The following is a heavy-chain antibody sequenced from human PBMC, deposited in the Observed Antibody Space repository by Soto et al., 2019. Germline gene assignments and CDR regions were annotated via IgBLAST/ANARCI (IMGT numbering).Heavy chain of an antibody. CDR1: GYSFTSYW. V-gene: IGHV5-10-1*01. J-gene: IGHJ6*02. CDR3: RVYASSTYYYYDMDV. D-gene: IGHD2-8*01. CDR2: IDPSDSYT. Sequence: PGESLKISCKGSGYSFTSYWISWVRQMPGKGLEWMGRIDPSDSYTNYSPSFQGHVTISVDKSSTTAYLQWSSLKASDTALYYCRVYASSTYYYYDMDVWGQGTTVTVSS.